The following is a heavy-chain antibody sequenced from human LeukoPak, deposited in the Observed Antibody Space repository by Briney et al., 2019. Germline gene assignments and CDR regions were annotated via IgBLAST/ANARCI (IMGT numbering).Heavy chain of an antibody. CDR3: ATGSASYYGIDY. CDR2: IKAKTDGGTI. Sequence: KPGGSLRLSCAASGFIFSNAWMSWVRQAPGKGLEWVGRIKAKTDGGTINYAAPVKGRFTISRDDSKDTLYLQMNSLKIEDPAVYYCATGSASYYGIDYWGQGTLVTVSS. CDR1: GFIFSNAW. D-gene: IGHD1-26*01. J-gene: IGHJ4*02. V-gene: IGHV3-15*01.